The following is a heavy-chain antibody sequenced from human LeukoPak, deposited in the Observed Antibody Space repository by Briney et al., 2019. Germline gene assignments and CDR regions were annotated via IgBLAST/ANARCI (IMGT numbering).Heavy chain of an antibody. D-gene: IGHD2-2*01. Sequence: SETLSLTCTVSGGPISSSDYYWGWIRQPPGKGLEWIGSIYYSGSTYYNPSLKSRVTISVDTSKNQFSLKLSSVTAADTAVYYCARQRQYQLLLGWFDPWGQGTLVTVSS. CDR2: IYYSGST. CDR1: GGPISSSDYY. CDR3: ARQRQYQLLLGWFDP. V-gene: IGHV4-39*01. J-gene: IGHJ5*02.